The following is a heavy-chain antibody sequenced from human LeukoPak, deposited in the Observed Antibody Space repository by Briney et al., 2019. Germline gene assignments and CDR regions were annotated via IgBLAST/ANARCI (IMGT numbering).Heavy chain of an antibody. D-gene: IGHD6-19*01. CDR1: GGSISSYY. V-gene: IGHV4-59*01. CDR3: ARAESSGWPFQH. J-gene: IGHJ1*01. Sequence: SETLSLTCTVSGGSISSYYWSWIRQPPGKGLEWIGYIYYSGSTNYNPSLKSRVTISVDTSKNQFSLKLSSVTAADTAVYYCARAESSGWPFQHWGQRTLVTVSS. CDR2: IYYSGST.